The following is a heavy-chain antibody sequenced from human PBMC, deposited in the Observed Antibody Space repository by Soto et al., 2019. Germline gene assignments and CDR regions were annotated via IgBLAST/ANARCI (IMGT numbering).Heavy chain of an antibody. CDR3: ARDRDFYGMDV. Sequence: GGSLRLSYAASGFTFSSYGMHWVRQAPGKGLEWVAVIWYDGSNKYYADSVRGRFTISRDNSKNTLYLQMNSLRAEDTAVYYCARDRDFYGMDVWGQGTTVTVSS. CDR1: GFTFSSYG. V-gene: IGHV3-33*01. CDR2: IWYDGSNK. J-gene: IGHJ6*02.